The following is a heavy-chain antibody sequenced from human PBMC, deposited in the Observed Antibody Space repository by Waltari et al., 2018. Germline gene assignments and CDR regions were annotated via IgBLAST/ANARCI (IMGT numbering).Heavy chain of an antibody. D-gene: IGHD3-3*01. CDR3: AGFRFLGPVGH. V-gene: IGHV4-39*06. J-gene: IGHJ4*02. Sequence: RLQLQESGPGLVRPSETLSLTCTVSNGSIISSTYYWGWIRQPPGKGLEWIGSIYYGGNPYYNESLRRRVRMSEDTSRNQFSLQLTSVTAADSAVYYCAGFRFLGPVGHWGQGALISVSS. CDR1: NGSIISSTYY. CDR2: IYYGGNP.